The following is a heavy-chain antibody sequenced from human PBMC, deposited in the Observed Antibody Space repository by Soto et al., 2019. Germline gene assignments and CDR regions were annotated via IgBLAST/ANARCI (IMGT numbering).Heavy chain of an antibody. Sequence: QVQLVQSGAEVKEPGSSVRVSCKASGGTFDNFIMNWVRQTPGRGLEWMGGIVPMLGTPTYAEKFKGRVTISATGSTSTIYMEVTSLRSEDTAIYYCARNGTYSFSRSQYSAMDVWGQGTTVTVSS. V-gene: IGHV1-69*01. CDR3: ARNGTYSFSRSQYSAMDV. CDR2: IVPMLGTP. CDR1: GGTFDNFI. J-gene: IGHJ6*02. D-gene: IGHD1-26*01.